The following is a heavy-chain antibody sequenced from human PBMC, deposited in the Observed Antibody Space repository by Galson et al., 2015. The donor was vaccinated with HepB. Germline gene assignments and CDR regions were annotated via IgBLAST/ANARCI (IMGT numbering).Heavy chain of an antibody. Sequence: SLRLSCAASGFTFINAWMSWVRQAPGKGLEWVGRIKSKTDGGTAEYAASVKGRFTISRDDSENTLYLQMNSLTTEDTSVYYCVTGDVHCLGRDYWGQGTLVSVSS. CDR3: VTGDVHCLGRDY. CDR2: IKSKTDGGTA. V-gene: IGHV3-15*01. J-gene: IGHJ4*02. CDR1: GFTFINAW. D-gene: IGHD3-16*01.